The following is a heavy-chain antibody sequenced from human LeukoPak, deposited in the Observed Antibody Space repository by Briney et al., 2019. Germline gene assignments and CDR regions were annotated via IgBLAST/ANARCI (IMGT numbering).Heavy chain of an antibody. CDR3: ARDPYSGRNPDAFDI. V-gene: IGHV3-30*01. CDR1: GFTFSSYA. D-gene: IGHD1-26*01. Sequence: GGSLRLSCAASGFTFSSYAMHWVRQAPGKGLEWVAVISYDGSNKYYADSVKGRFTISRDNSKNTLYLQVNSLRAEDTAVYYCARDPYSGRNPDAFDIWGQGTMVTVSS. J-gene: IGHJ3*02. CDR2: ISYDGSNK.